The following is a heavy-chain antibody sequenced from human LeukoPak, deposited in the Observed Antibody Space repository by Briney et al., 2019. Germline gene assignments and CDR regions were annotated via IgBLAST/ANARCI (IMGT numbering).Heavy chain of an antibody. D-gene: IGHD5-24*01. CDR1: GGSFSGYY. Sequence: SETLSLTCAVYGGSFSGYYWSWIRQPPGMGLEWIGEINHSGSTNYNPSLKSRVTISVDTSKNQFSLKLSSVTAADTAVYYCARGRRWLQLGYFDYWGQGTLVTVSS. J-gene: IGHJ4*02. CDR2: INHSGST. CDR3: ARGRRWLQLGYFDY. V-gene: IGHV4-34*01.